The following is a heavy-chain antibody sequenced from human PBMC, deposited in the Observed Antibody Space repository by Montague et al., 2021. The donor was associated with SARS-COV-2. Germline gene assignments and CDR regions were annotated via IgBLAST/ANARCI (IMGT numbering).Heavy chain of an antibody. CDR1: GDSVSHEF. Sequence: SETLSLTCTVSGDSVSHEFWTWIRQPPGKGLEWIGYVYYSRSSSYNTSXXCGVSIAVDTSKNQFSLRLSTVTAADTAIYYCVRDPAPSGSGTFYDYWGQGTLVAVSS. CDR3: VRDPAPSGSGTFYDY. V-gene: IGHV4-59*02. D-gene: IGHD1-26*01. J-gene: IGHJ4*02. CDR2: VYYSRSS.